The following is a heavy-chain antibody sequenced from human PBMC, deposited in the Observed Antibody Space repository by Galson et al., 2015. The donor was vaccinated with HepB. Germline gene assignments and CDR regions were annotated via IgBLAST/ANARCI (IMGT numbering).Heavy chain of an antibody. D-gene: IGHD6-13*01. CDR2: TWYRSEWYS. Sequence: CAISGDSVSSNSATYNWIRQSPSRGLEWLGRTWYRSEWYSDYAESVKSRITINPDPSKNQFSLHLNSVTPEDTAVYYCVKMGRLAASATGDYWDQGTLVTVSS. CDR1: GDSVSSNSAT. V-gene: IGHV6-1*01. CDR3: VKMGRLAASATGDY. J-gene: IGHJ4*02.